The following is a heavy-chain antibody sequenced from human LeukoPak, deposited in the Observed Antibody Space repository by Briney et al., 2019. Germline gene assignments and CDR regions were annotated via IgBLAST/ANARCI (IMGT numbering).Heavy chain of an antibody. V-gene: IGHV1-69*05. CDR1: GGTFSSYA. Sequence: SVKVSCKASGGTFSSYAISWVRQAPGQGLEWMGGIIPIFGTANYAQKFQGRVTITTDESTSTAYMELSSLRSEDTAVYYCARVNLDRDSSGFAFDHWGQGTLVTVSS. J-gene: IGHJ4*02. D-gene: IGHD3-22*01. CDR3: ARVNLDRDSSGFAFDH. CDR2: IIPIFGTA.